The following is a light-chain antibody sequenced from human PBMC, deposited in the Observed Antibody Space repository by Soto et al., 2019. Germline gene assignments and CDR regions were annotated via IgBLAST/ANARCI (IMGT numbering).Light chain of an antibody. V-gene: IGKV3-11*01. CDR3: QQRASWPIT. CDR1: QTVRNE. Sequence: EIVLTQSPVTLSLSPGERATLSCRASQTVRNELAWYQQKPGQAPRLLIYDASNRATGIPARFSGSGSGTDFSLTIRSLEPEDFAIYYCQQRASWPITFGQGTRLEIK. J-gene: IGKJ5*01. CDR2: DAS.